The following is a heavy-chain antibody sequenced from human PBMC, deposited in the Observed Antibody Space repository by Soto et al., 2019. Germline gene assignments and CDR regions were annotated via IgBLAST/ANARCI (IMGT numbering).Heavy chain of an antibody. CDR2: INHSGST. D-gene: IGHD3-16*02. Sequence: QVQLQQWGAGLLKPSETLSLTCAVYGGSFSGYYWSWIRQPPGKGLEWIGEINHSGSTNYNPSLKRRVNRSGDTSKNQSSLKLSSVTAADTAVYYCAILPPFTDYVWGSYRPYYYYGMDVWGQGTTVTVSS. J-gene: IGHJ6*02. CDR1: GGSFSGYY. V-gene: IGHV4-34*01. CDR3: AILPPFTDYVWGSYRPYYYYGMDV.